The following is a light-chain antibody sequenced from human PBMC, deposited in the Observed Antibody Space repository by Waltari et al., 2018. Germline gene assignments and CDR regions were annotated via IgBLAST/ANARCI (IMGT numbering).Light chain of an antibody. CDR2: VNSDGSY. Sequence: QLMLTQSPSASASLGASVKLTCTLNSGHSDYAIAWHQQQPEKGPRFLMKVNSDGSYIKWDGIPDRFSGSSDGAERYRTSSSLQSEDEADYYCQTGGFGIWVFGGGTKLTIL. J-gene: IGLJ3*02. V-gene: IGLV4-69*01. CDR1: SGHSDYA. CDR3: QTGGFGIWV.